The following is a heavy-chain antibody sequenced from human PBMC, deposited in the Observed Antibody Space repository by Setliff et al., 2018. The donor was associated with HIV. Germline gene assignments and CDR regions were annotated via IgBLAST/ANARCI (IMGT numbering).Heavy chain of an antibody. Sequence: GGSLRLSCAASGFTFSSYSMNWVRQAPGKGLEWVSYISSSSYTHYADSVKGRFTISRDNVKNSLYLQMNSLRAEDTAVYYCARDRCSGSSTDYWGQGTLVTVSS. CDR3: ARDRCSGSSTDY. D-gene: IGHD1-26*01. CDR1: GFTFSSYS. J-gene: IGHJ4*02. V-gene: IGHV3-21*01. CDR2: ISSSSYT.